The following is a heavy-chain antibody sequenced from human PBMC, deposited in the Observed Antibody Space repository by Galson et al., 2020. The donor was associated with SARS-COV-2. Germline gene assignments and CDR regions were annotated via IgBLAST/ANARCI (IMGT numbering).Heavy chain of an antibody. D-gene: IGHD7-27*01. V-gene: IGHV3-74*01. CDR2: VNTDGSTT. J-gene: IGHJ4*02. CDR1: GFTFSSYW. Sequence: GGSLRLSCVASGFTFSSYWVHWVRQAPGKGLVWVSRVNTDGSTTSNADSVKGRFTISRDNAKNTLYLQMNSLRAEDTAVYYCARGDMGNDYFDYWGQGTLVTVSS. CDR3: ARGDMGNDYFDY.